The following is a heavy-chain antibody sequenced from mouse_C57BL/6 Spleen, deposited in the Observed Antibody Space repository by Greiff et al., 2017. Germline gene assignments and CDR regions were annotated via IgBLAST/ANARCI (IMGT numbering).Heavy chain of an antibody. CDR2: IDPSDSYT. V-gene: IGHV1-59*01. J-gene: IGHJ4*01. Sequence: VQLQQPGAELVRPGTSAKLSCKASGYTFTSYWMHWVKQRPGQGLEWIGVIDPSDSYTNYNQKFKGKATLTVDTSSSTAYMQLSSLTSEDSAVYYCARKGMVTTDYYAMDYWGQGTSVTVSS. D-gene: IGHD2-2*01. CDR1: GYTFTSYW. CDR3: ARKGMVTTDYYAMDY.